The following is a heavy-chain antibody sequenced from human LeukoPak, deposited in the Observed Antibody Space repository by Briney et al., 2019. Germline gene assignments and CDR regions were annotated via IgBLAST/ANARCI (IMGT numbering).Heavy chain of an antibody. V-gene: IGHV1-2*02. CDR2: INPNSGST. CDR3: VSGECSGTSCYWRGKWFDP. CDR1: GYTFTGYY. D-gene: IGHD2-2*01. J-gene: IGHJ5*02. Sequence: ASVKVSCKASGYTFTGYYTHWVRQAPGQGLEWMGWINPNSGSTNYAQKFQGRVTMTRDTSISTAYMELSRLRSDDTAVYYCVSGECSGTSCYWRGKWFDPWGQGTLVTVSS.